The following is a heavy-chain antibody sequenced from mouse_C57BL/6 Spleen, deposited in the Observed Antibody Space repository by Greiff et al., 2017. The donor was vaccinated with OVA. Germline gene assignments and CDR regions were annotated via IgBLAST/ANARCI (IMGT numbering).Heavy chain of an antibody. Sequence: QVQLQQSGPELVKPGASVKISCKASGYAFSSSWMNWVKQRPGQGLEWIGRIYPGDGDTNYNGKFKGKATLTADKSSSTAYMQLSSLTSEDSAVYFCARDGYDYWGQGTTLTVSS. D-gene: IGHD2-3*01. CDR3: ARDGYDY. V-gene: IGHV1-82*01. CDR2: IYPGDGDT. J-gene: IGHJ2*01. CDR1: GYAFSSSW.